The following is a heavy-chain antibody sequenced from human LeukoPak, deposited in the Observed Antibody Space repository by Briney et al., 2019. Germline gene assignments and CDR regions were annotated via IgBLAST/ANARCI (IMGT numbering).Heavy chain of an antibody. J-gene: IGHJ3*02. CDR1: GGSISSYY. V-gene: IGHV4-4*07. CDR2: IYTSGST. Sequence: SETLSLTCTVSGGSISSYYGSWIRQPAGKGLEWIGRIYTSGSTNYNPSLKSRVTISVDTSKNQVSLKLSSVTAADTAVYYCAREDGSGSYYKAVGCAFDIWGQGTMVTVSS. CDR3: AREDGSGSYYKAVGCAFDI. D-gene: IGHD3-10*01.